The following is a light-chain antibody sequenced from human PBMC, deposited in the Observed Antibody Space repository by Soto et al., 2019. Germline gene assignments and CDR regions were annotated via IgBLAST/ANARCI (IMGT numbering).Light chain of an antibody. CDR2: GAS. Sequence: IVLTQSPGTLSLSPGERATLSCRASQTVSGSHLAGYQQKPGQAPRLIIYGASTRPTGIPDRFSGSGSGTDFTLTITRLEPEDFAVYYCQQYGGAPPEYPFGQGTKLEIK. V-gene: IGKV3-20*01. J-gene: IGKJ2*01. CDR1: QTVSGSH. CDR3: QQYGGAPPEYP.